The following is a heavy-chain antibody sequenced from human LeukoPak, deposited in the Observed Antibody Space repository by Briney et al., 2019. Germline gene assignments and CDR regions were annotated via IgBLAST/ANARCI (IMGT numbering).Heavy chain of an antibody. Sequence: SETLSLTCTVPGGSISSGDYYWSWIRQPPGKGLEWIGYIYYSGSTYYNPSLKSRVTISVDTSKNQFSLKLSSVTAADTAVYYCARDPQAGGYYYYGMDVWGQGTTVTVSS. CDR2: IYYSGST. CDR3: ARDPQAGGYYYYGMDV. CDR1: GGSISSGDYY. V-gene: IGHV4-30-4*01. D-gene: IGHD3-10*01. J-gene: IGHJ6*02.